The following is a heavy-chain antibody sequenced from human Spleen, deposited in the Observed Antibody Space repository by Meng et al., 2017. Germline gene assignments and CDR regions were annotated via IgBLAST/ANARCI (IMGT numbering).Heavy chain of an antibody. D-gene: IGHD3-16*01. Sequence: GESLKISCAASGFTFDDYGMSWVRQAPGKGLEWVSGINWNGGSTGYADSVKGRFTISRDNAKNSLYLQMNSLRAEDTALYYCAREPHSDSYYGMDVWGQGTTVTVSS. J-gene: IGHJ6*02. CDR1: GFTFDDYG. CDR3: AREPHSDSYYGMDV. V-gene: IGHV3-20*04. CDR2: INWNGGST.